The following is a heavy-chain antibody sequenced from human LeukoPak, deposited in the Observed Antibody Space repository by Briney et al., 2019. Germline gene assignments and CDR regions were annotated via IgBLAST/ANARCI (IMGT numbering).Heavy chain of an antibody. CDR3: ASVTDPRYNYFDP. CDR2: IYASGST. D-gene: IGHD2-21*02. J-gene: IGHJ5*02. CDR1: GVSISHYY. V-gene: IGHV4-4*07. Sequence: SETLSLTCSVSGVSISHYYWTWIRQPAGKGLEWIGRIYASGSTNYNPSLKSRVTMSVDTSKNQLSLKLTSVTAADTAVYYCASVTDPRYNYFDPWGQGTLVTVSS.